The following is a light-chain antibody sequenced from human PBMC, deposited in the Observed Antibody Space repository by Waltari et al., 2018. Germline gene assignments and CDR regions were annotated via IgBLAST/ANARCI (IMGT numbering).Light chain of an antibody. V-gene: IGKV1-12*01. CDR3: QQAADFPLT. CDR2: AAS. J-gene: IGKJ4*01. CDR1: QGISSW. Sequence: DIKLTQSPSSVSASVGDRVTVACRASQGISSWLTWYQQKPGEDPKLLIFAASTLETGVPSRFSGGGSGTEFNLTISSLQPEDLGTYYCQQAADFPLTFGGGTKVEIK.